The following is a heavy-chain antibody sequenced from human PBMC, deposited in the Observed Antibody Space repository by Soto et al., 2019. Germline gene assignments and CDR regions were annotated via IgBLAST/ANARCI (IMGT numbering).Heavy chain of an antibody. Sequence: GGSLRLSCAASGFSFRSYAMHWVRQAPGKGLEWVAVIWYDGVNKYYADSVKGRLTISRDNSNNTLYVQMNSLKAEDTAVYYCAKDVGQWVETFDYWGHGTLVTVSS. J-gene: IGHJ4*01. V-gene: IGHV3-33*06. CDR3: AKDVGQWVETFDY. CDR2: IWYDGVNK. D-gene: IGHD6-19*01. CDR1: GFSFRSYA.